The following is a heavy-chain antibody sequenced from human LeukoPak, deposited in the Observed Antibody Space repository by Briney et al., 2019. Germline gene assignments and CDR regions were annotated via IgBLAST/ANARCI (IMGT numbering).Heavy chain of an antibody. V-gene: IGHV3-7*03. CDR3: ARSIPYGTTWYGRSDY. D-gene: IGHD6-13*01. Sequence: PGGSLRLSLAASGFPFSSYSMTWVRQAPGKGLEWVANIKPDGTTKFYVDSVKGRFTISRDNALNSLYLQMNSLRAEDTAIYYCARSIPYGTTWYGRSDYWGQGTLVTVSS. CDR1: GFPFSSYS. CDR2: IKPDGTTK. J-gene: IGHJ4*02.